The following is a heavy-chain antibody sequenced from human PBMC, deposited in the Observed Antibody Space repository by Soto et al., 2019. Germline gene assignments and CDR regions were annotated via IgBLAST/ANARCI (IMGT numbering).Heavy chain of an antibody. D-gene: IGHD3-9*01. CDR1: GYTFTSYA. CDR2: ISAYNGNT. V-gene: IGHV1-18*01. CDR3: ARDNDILTGYYVPVDY. J-gene: IGHJ4*02. Sequence: ASVKVSCKASGYTFTSYAMHSVRQAPGQGLEWMGWISAYNGNTNYAQKLQGRVTMTTDTSTSTAYMELRSLRSDDTAVYYCARDNDILTGYYVPVDYWGQGTLVTVSS.